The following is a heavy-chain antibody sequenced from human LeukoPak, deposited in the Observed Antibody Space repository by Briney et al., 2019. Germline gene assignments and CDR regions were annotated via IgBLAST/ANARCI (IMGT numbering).Heavy chain of an antibody. Sequence: SVKVSCKAYGGTFSSYTISWVRQAPGQGLEWMGRIIPILGIANYAQKFQGRVTITADKSTSTAYMELSSLRSEDTAVYYCARDQDYYDSSGYPYYFDYWGQGTLVTVSS. D-gene: IGHD3-22*01. V-gene: IGHV1-69*04. CDR2: IIPILGIA. CDR3: ARDQDYYDSSGYPYYFDY. J-gene: IGHJ4*02. CDR1: GGTFSSYT.